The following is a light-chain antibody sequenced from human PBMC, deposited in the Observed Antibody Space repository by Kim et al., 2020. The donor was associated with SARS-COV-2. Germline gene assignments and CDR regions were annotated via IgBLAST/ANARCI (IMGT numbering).Light chain of an antibody. V-gene: IGLV1-47*01. CDR3: AAWYDSLSTWV. Sequence: GQRVSIACSGSNSYIGSNYVYWYQQLPGTAPKLLIYRHSQRPSGVPDRFSGSKSATSASLAISGLRSEDEADYYCAAWYDSLSTWVFGGGTQLTVL. J-gene: IGLJ3*02. CDR1: NSYIGSNY. CDR2: RHS.